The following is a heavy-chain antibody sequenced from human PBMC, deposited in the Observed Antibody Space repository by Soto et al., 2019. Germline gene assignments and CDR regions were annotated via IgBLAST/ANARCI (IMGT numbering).Heavy chain of an antibody. CDR3: VWQQDYYYGRAV. D-gene: IGHD6-13*01. J-gene: IGHJ6*02. Sequence: HGGSERLTGAASKITFRDGGISWKSMAPGKGLEWVSTISGSGGTTDYGAPVKGRFIISRDDSKNMFYLQMNSLKSEDTAFYYCVWQQDYYYGRAVWGHGTTVTVSS. CDR1: KITFRDGG. V-gene: IGHV3-23*02. CDR2: ISGSGGTT.